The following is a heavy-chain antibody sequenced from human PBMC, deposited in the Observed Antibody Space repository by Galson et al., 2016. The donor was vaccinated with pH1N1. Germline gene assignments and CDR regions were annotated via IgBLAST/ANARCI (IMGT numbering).Heavy chain of an antibody. V-gene: IGHV2-70*01. CDR3: ARFTYGDYTTYFAY. Sequence: PALVKPTQTLTLTCTFSGFSLATSGMCVTWIRQPPERALEWLALIRWDDDQYYSTSLKTRLTISKDTSKNQLVLTMTNMDPVDTATYYFARFTYGDYTTYFAYWGQGTLVTVSS. CDR1: GFSLATSGMC. J-gene: IGHJ4*02. D-gene: IGHD4-17*01. CDR2: IRWDDDQ.